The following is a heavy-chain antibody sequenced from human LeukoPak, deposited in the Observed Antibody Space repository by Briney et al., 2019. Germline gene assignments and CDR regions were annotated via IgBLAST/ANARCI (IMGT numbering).Heavy chain of an antibody. J-gene: IGHJ5*02. CDR3: ARGGSSWNSWFDP. Sequence: PSETLSLTCTVSGGSVNRYYWSWIRQPAGKGLEWIGRIYSSGSTNYNPSLKSRVTMSVDTSKNQFSLKLSSVTAADTAVYYCARGGSSWNSWFDPWGQGTLVTVSS. V-gene: IGHV4-4*07. D-gene: IGHD6-13*01. CDR2: IYSSGST. CDR1: GGSVNRYY.